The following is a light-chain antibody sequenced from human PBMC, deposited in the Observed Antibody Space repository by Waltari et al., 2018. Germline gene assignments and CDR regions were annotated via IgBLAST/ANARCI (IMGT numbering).Light chain of an antibody. CDR2: KAS. V-gene: IGKV1-5*03. J-gene: IGKJ5*01. CDR1: QSISFW. CDR3: QHYNSYPIT. Sequence: DIQLTQSPSTLSANVGDRVTITCRASQSISFWLAWYQQKPGRAPKLLIYKASYLESGVPSRFIGSGSETHFTLTISSVQPDDFAAYYCQHYNSYPITFGQGTRLDIK.